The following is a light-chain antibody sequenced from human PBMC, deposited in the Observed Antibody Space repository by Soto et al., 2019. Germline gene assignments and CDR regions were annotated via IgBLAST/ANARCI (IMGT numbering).Light chain of an antibody. J-gene: IGKJ5*01. Sequence: DIVMTQSPLSLPVTPGEPASISCVSVQSLLHSNGYNYLDWYLQKPGQSPQLLIYLGSNRASGVPDRFSGSGSGTDFTLKISRVEAEDVGVYYCMQALQTLFGQGTRLEI. CDR2: LGS. CDR1: QSLLHSNGYNY. CDR3: MQALQTL. V-gene: IGKV2-28*01.